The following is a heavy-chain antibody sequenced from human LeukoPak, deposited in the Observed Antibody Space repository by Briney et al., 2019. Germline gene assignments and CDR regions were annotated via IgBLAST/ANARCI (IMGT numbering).Heavy chain of an antibody. D-gene: IGHD3-22*01. V-gene: IGHV1-2*06. CDR1: GYTLTDYY. CDR2: INPNSGGT. J-gene: IGHJ4*02. Sequence: EASVKVSCKASGYTLTDYYMHWVRQAPGQGLEWMGRINPNSGGTNYAQKFQGRVTMTRDTSISTVYMELSRLRSDDTAAYYCARVGYYESSGYYEYWGQGTLVTVSS. CDR3: ARVGYYESSGYYEY.